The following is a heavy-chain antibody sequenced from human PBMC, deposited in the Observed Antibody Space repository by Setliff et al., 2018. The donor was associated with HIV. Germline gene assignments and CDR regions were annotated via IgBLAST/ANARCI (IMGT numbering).Heavy chain of an antibody. CDR2: IHYNEKT. J-gene: IGHJ4*02. CDR1: GGSASNSRYY. CDR3: ARTKAYTVMGFDY. V-gene: IGHV4-39*01. Sequence: SETLSLTCTVSGGSASNSRYYWAWIRQPPGKGLEYIGSIHYNEKTYYNPSLKSRVTIPIDTSKNQFSLKLSSVAAADTAVYYCARTKAYTVMGFDYWGQGTLVTVSS. D-gene: IGHD5-18*01.